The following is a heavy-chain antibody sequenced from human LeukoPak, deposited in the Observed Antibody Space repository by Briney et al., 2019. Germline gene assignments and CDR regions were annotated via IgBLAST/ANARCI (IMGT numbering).Heavy chain of an antibody. J-gene: IGHJ3*02. D-gene: IGHD2-2*01. Sequence: GGSLRLSCAASGFTFSSYEMNWVRQAPGKGLEWVSYISTSGSTIYYADSVKGRFTISRDNAKNSLDLQMNSLRAEETAVYYCARDRDCSTTNCYRYAFDIWGQGTMVTVSS. CDR3: ARDRDCSTTNCYRYAFDI. CDR1: GFTFSSYE. V-gene: IGHV3-48*03. CDR2: ISTSGSTI.